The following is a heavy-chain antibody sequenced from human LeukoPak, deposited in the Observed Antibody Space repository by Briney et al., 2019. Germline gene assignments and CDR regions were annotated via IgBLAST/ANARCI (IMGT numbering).Heavy chain of an antibody. Sequence: GGSLRLSCVASGFRFSRYDMHWVRQAPGQGLEWVAVISYDGRSKIYADSVKGRLTISRDNSKNTLYLQMNSLRAADTAVYYCARQTGSGLFILPGGQGTLVTVSS. CDR2: ISYDGRSK. CDR1: GFRFSRYD. D-gene: IGHD3/OR15-3a*01. V-gene: IGHV3-30*04. J-gene: IGHJ4*02. CDR3: ARQTGSGLFILP.